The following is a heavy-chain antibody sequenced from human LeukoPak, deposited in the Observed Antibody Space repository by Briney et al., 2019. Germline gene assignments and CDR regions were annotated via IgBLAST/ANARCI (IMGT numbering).Heavy chain of an antibody. J-gene: IGHJ4*02. D-gene: IGHD3-22*01. CDR3: VRDGDTSGYTN. V-gene: IGHV3-7*01. CDR1: GFTFSSYW. Sequence: GGSLRLSCAASGFTFSSYWMHWVRQAPGRGLEWVANIKQDGSEKYYVDSVKGRFTISRDNAKNSLYLQMNSLRAEDTAVYSCVRDGDTSGYTNWGQGTLVTVSS. CDR2: IKQDGSEK.